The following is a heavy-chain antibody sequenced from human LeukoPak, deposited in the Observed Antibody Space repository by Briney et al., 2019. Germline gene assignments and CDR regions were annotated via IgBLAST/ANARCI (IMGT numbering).Heavy chain of an antibody. D-gene: IGHD3-16*01. J-gene: IGHJ6*02. CDR3: ARDRFGTTYVRGYYYGMDV. CDR1: GVSISSGGYS. V-gene: IGHV4-30-2*01. Sequence: SQTLSLTCAVSGVSISSGGYSWSWIRQPPGKGLEWIGYIYHSGSTYYNPSLKSRVTISVDRSKNQFSLKLSSVTAADTAVYYCARDRFGTTYVRGYYYGMDVWGQGTTVTVSS. CDR2: IYHSGST.